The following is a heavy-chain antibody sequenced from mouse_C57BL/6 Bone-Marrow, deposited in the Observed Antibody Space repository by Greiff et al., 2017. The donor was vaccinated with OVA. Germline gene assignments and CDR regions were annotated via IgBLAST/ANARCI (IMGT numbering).Heavy chain of an antibody. Sequence: ESGPGLVKPSQSLSLTCSVTGYSITSGYYWNWIRQFPGNKLEWMGYISYDGSNNYNPSLKNRISITRDTSKNQFFLKLNSVTTEDTATYYCAREIHYYGSSIFDYWGQGTTLTVSS. CDR2: ISYDGSN. D-gene: IGHD1-1*01. V-gene: IGHV3-6*01. J-gene: IGHJ2*01. CDR1: GYSITSGYY. CDR3: AREIHYYGSSIFDY.